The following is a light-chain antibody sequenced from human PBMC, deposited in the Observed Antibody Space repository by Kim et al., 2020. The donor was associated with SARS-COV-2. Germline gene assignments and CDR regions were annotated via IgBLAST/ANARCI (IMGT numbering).Light chain of an antibody. Sequence: SYELTQPPSVSVAPGKTARITCGGHSIGSNNVHWYQQKPGQAPLLVIYYDINRPSGIPERFSGSNSGNTATLTISRVEAGDEADYYCQVWDSSSDVVFGGGTKLTVL. CDR1: SIGSNN. V-gene: IGLV3-21*04. CDR2: YDI. J-gene: IGLJ2*01. CDR3: QVWDSSSDVV.